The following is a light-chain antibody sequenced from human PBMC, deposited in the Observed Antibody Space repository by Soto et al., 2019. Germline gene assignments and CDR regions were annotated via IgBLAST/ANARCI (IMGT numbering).Light chain of an antibody. J-gene: IGKJ4*01. Sequence: IQMTQSPDYVSASVGDTITITCRASQAISNWIAWYQQKPGQAPKILIYAASTLQGGVPLRFSGSGSGTDFTLTISSLQPEDFATYYCQQANSFPLTFGGGTRVEVK. V-gene: IGKV1D-12*01. CDR3: QQANSFPLT. CDR2: AAS. CDR1: QAISNW.